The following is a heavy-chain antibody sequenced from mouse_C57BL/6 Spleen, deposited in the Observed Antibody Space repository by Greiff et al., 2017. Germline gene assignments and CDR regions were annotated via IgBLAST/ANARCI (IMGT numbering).Heavy chain of an antibody. CDR3: ARGYCGHFDY. Sequence: QVQLKQPGAELVKPGASVKLSCKASGYTFTSYWMHWVKQRPGRGLEWIGRIDPNSGGTKYNAKFKSKDTLTVDKPSSTAYRQLISLTSEDSSVYYFARGYCGHFDYWGQGTTLTVSS. J-gene: IGHJ2*01. V-gene: IGHV1-72*01. CDR1: GYTFTSYW. CDR2: IDPNSGGT.